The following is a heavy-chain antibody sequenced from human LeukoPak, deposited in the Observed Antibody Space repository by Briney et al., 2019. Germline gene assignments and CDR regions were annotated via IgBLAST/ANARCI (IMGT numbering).Heavy chain of an antibody. J-gene: IGHJ4*02. CDR2: IIPIFGTA. CDR3: ARSPSSSWHFDY. D-gene: IGHD6-13*01. V-gene: IGHV1-69*05. CDR1: GGTFSSYA. Sequence: GASVKVSCKASGGTFSSYAISWVRRAPGQGLEWMGGIIPIFGTANYAQKFQGRVTITTDESTSTAYMELSSLRSEDTAVYYCARSPSSSWHFDYWGQGTLVTVSS.